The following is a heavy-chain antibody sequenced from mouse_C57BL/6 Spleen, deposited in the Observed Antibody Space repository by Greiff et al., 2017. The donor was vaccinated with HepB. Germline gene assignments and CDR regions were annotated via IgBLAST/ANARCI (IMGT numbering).Heavy chain of an antibody. D-gene: IGHD2-4*01. V-gene: IGHV1-64*01. CDR1: GYTFTSYW. J-gene: IGHJ4*01. CDR2: IHPNSGST. CDR3: ARCDYDAYYYAMDY. Sequence: QVQLQQPGAELVKPGASVKLSCKASGYTFTSYWMHWVKQRPGQGLEWIGMIHPNSGSTNYNEKFKSKATMTVDKSSSTAYMQLSSLTSEDSAVYYFARCDYDAYYYAMDYWGQGTSVTVSS.